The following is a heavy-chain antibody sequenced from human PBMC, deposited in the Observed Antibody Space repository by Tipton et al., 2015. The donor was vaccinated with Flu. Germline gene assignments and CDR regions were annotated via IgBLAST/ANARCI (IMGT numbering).Heavy chain of an antibody. V-gene: IGHV1-8*01. D-gene: IGHD3-10*01. CDR2: MNPNSGNT. Sequence: QLVQSGAEVKKPGASVKVSCKASGYTFTSYDINWVRQATGQGLEWMGWMNPNSGNTGYAQKFQGRVTMTRNTSISTAYMELSSLRSEDTAVYYCARSYYGSGSYYLGVWFDPWGQGTLVTVSS. J-gene: IGHJ5*02. CDR3: ARSYYGSGSYYLGVWFDP. CDR1: GYTFTSYD.